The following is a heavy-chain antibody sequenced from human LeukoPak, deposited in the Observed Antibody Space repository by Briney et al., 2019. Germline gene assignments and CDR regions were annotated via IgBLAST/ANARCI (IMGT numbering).Heavy chain of an antibody. CDR2: ISVYNGNT. Sequence: GASVKVSCKAFGYTFSSYGISWVRQAPGQGLEWMGWISVYNGNTKYTQNVQDRVTMTTDTSTSTVYMELRRLTSDDTAVYYCARVPTRLLWFDVWGQGTTVTVSS. CDR3: ARVPTRLLWFDV. D-gene: IGHD3-10*01. V-gene: IGHV1-18*01. CDR1: GYTFSSYG. J-gene: IGHJ6*02.